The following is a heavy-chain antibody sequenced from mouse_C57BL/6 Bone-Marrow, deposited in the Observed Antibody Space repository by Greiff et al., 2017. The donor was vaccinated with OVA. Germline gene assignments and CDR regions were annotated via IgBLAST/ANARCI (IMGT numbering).Heavy chain of an antibody. CDR1: GYTFTSSW. J-gene: IGHJ1*03. V-gene: IGHV1-64*01. CDR2: IHPNSGST. Sequence: VQLQQPGAELVKPGASVKLSCTASGYTFTSSWMHWVKQRPGQGLEWLGMIHPNSGSTNSTEKFKSKGTPTVYKSSSTAYMQLSSLTSEDSAVYYCARVTTVVATLYWYFDVWGTGTTVTVSS. D-gene: IGHD1-1*01. CDR3: ARVTTVVATLYWYFDV.